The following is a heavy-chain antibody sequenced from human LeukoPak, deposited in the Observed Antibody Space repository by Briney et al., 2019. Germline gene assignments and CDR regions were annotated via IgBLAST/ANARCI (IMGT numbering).Heavy chain of an antibody. J-gene: IGHJ4*02. CDR3: AKYGDYYITFDY. Sequence: GGSLRLSCAASGFTFSSYGMHWVRQAPGKGLEWVAFIRYDGSNKYYADSVKGRFTITRDNSKNTLYLQMNSLRAEDTAVYYCAKYGDYYITFDYWGQGTLVTVSS. V-gene: IGHV3-30*02. CDR1: GFTFSSYG. CDR2: IRYDGSNK. D-gene: IGHD4-17*01.